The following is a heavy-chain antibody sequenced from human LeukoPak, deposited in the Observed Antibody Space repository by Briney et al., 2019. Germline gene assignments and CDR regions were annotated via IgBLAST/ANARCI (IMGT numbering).Heavy chain of an antibody. Sequence: GGSLRLSCAASGFTFSSYSMNWVRQAPGKGLEWVSSISSSSSYIYYADSVKGRFTISRDNAKNSLYLQMNSLRAEDTAVYCCARDYGDYDWFDPWGQGTLVTVSS. CDR1: GFTFSSYS. D-gene: IGHD4-17*01. CDR2: ISSSSSYI. J-gene: IGHJ5*02. V-gene: IGHV3-21*01. CDR3: ARDYGDYDWFDP.